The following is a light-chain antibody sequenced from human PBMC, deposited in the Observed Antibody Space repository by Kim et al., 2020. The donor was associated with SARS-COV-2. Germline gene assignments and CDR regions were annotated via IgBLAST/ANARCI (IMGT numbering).Light chain of an antibody. V-gene: IGLV1-44*01. CDR1: GSTIASHT. CDR2: LYN. CDR3: ATWDISLNGPV. J-gene: IGLJ3*02. Sequence: TFSGSGSGSTIASHTMNWYQHVPGTAPKPLLYLYNQRPSGVPDRFSGSKSGTSASLAISGLQSDDEADYYCATWDISLNGPVFGGGTQLTVL.